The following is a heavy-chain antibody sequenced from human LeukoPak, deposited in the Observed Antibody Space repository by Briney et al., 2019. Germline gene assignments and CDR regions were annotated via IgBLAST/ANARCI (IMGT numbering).Heavy chain of an antibody. CDR1: GFTFSSYA. V-gene: IGHV3-30*04. J-gene: IGHJ4*02. Sequence: PGGSLRLSCAASGFTFSSYAMHWVRQAPGKGLEWEAVISYDGSNKYYADSVKGRFTISRDNSKNTLYLQMNSLRAEDTAVYYCARVLPNIEWGQGTLVTVSS. CDR2: ISYDGSNK. D-gene: IGHD5-24*01. CDR3: ARVLPNIE.